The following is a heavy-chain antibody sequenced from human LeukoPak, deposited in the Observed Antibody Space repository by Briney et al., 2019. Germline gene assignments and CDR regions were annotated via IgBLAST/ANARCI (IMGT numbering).Heavy chain of an antibody. V-gene: IGHV3-74*01. CDR2: INSVGSST. Sequence: GGSLRLSCAASGFTFSSFWMHWVRQAPGKGLVWVSRINSVGSSTSYADSVKGRFTISRDNAKNTLYLQMNSLRAEDTAVYYCARRVVVVGATPNGAFDIWGQGTMVTVPS. J-gene: IGHJ3*02. CDR3: ARRVVVVGATPNGAFDI. D-gene: IGHD2-15*01. CDR1: GFTFSSFW.